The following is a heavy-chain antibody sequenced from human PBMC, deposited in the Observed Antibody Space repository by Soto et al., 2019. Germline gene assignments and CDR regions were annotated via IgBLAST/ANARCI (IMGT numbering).Heavy chain of an antibody. Sequence: QVQLVESGGGVVQPGRSLRLSCAASGFTFSSYGMHWVRQAPGKGLEWVAVISYDGSNKYYADSVKGRFTISRDNSKNTLYLQMNSLGAEDTAVYYCAKGRYFDPDWYFDLWGRGTLVTVSS. CDR1: GFTFSSYG. CDR3: AKGRYFDPDWYFDL. J-gene: IGHJ2*01. V-gene: IGHV3-30*18. D-gene: IGHD3-9*01. CDR2: ISYDGSNK.